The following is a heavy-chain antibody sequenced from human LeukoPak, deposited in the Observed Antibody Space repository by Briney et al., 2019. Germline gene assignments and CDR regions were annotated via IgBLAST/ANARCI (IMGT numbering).Heavy chain of an antibody. V-gene: IGHV4-59*08. CDR3: ARQESGPYHYMDV. CDR2: VYYSVST. D-gene: IGHD1-26*01. CDR1: GASISSYY. J-gene: IGHJ6*03. Sequence: PSETLSLTCTVSGASISSYYWTWIRQAPGKGLEWIGYVYYSVSTNYNPSLKNRVSISQGTSKNQVSLTLISVTAAYTAVYYCARQESGPYHYMDVWGRGAAVTVSS.